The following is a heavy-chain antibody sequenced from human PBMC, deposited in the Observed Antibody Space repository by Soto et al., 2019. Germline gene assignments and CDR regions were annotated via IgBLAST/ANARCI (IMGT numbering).Heavy chain of an antibody. J-gene: IGHJ4*02. D-gene: IGHD6-19*01. CDR1: GFTFSSYG. Sequence: PGGSLRLSCAASGFTFSSYGMHWVRQAPGKGLEWVAVISYDGSNKYYADSVKGRFTISRDNSKNTLYLQMNSLRAEDTAVYYCAKERRIAVAGPLDYWGQGTLVTVSS. V-gene: IGHV3-30*18. CDR2: ISYDGSNK. CDR3: AKERRIAVAGPLDY.